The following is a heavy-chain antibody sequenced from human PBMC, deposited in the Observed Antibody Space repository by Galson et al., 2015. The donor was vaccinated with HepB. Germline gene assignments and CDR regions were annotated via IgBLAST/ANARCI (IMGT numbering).Heavy chain of an antibody. J-gene: IGHJ4*02. D-gene: IGHD6-19*01. CDR2: IRSKTTNYAT. CDR1: GFTFSGSA. CDR3: TRLGDFSGYSSR. V-gene: IGHV3-73*01. Sequence: SLRLSCAASGFTFSGSAIHWVRQASGKGPEWVGRIRSKTTNYATSYVPSLKGRFTISRDDSTNMAYLHIKSLKTEDTAVYYCTRLGDFSGYSSRWGQGTLVTVSA.